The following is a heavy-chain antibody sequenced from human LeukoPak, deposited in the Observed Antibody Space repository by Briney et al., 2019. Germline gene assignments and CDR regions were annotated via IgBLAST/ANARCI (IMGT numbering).Heavy chain of an antibody. CDR2: ISAYNGNT. CDR3: ARDRRRYSYGSYYFDY. J-gene: IGHJ4*02. CDR1: GYTFTSCG. V-gene: IGHV1-18*04. D-gene: IGHD5-18*01. Sequence: ASVKVSCKASGYTFTSCGISWVRQAPGQGLEWMGWISAYNGNTNYAQKLQGRVTMTTDTSTSTAYMELRSLRSDDTAVYYCARDRRRYSYGSYYFDYWGQGTLVTVSS.